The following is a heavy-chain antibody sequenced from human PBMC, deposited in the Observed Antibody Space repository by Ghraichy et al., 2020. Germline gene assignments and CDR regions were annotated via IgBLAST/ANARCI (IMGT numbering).Heavy chain of an antibody. J-gene: IGHJ4*02. Sequence: GESLNISCVASGFTFSNGMHWVRQAPGKGLEWVAVIWYDGNTQYYADSVKGRFTISRDNSKNTVYLQMNSLRVEDTAVYYCAREEDTGNYFDYWGQGTLVTVSS. CDR1: GFTFSNG. CDR3: AREEDTGNYFDY. CDR2: IWYDGNTQ. D-gene: IGHD2-8*02. V-gene: IGHV3-33*08.